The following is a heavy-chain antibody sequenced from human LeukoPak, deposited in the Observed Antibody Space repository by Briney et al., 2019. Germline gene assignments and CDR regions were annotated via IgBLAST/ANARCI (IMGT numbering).Heavy chain of an antibody. J-gene: IGHJ5*02. Sequence: SETLSLTCAVSGGSISSSNWWSWVRQPPGKGLEWIGEIYHSGSTNYNPSLKSRVTILVDKSKNQFSLKLSSVTAADTAVYYCARARVAAAGINWFDPWGQGTLVTVSS. V-gene: IGHV4-4*02. D-gene: IGHD6-13*01. CDR3: ARARVAAAGINWFDP. CDR2: IYHSGST. CDR1: GGSISSSNW.